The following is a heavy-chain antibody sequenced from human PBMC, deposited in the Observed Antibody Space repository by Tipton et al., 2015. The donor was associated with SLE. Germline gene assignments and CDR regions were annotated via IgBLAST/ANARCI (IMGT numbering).Heavy chain of an antibody. J-gene: IGHJ6*02. V-gene: IGHV4-39*07. CDR3: AGGAYFYYDMDV. Sequence: TLSLTCSVSGGSISSSSYYRGWIRQPPGKGLEWIGSIDYSGSTYYNPSLKSRVTISVDASKNQFSLNLSSVTAADTAVYYCAGGAYFYYDMDVWGQGTTVIVSS. D-gene: IGHD3-16*01. CDR2: IDYSGST. CDR1: GGSISSSSYY.